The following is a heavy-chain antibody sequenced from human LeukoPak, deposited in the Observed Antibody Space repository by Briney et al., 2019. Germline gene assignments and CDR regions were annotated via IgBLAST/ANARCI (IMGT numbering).Heavy chain of an antibody. Sequence: SETLSLTCGVSGGSISSGNWWSWVRQPPGKGLEWIGEIFHSGSTNFNPSLKSRVTMSIDKSKNQFSLEVTSLTAADTAVYYCARNAAYNLDYWGQGILVTVSS. CDR3: ARNAAYNLDY. V-gene: IGHV4-4*02. CDR2: IFHSGST. CDR1: GGSISSGNW. J-gene: IGHJ4*02. D-gene: IGHD1-14*01.